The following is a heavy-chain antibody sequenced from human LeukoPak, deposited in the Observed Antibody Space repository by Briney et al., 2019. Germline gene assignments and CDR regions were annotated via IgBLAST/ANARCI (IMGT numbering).Heavy chain of an antibody. Sequence: PSETLSLTCTVSGGSISSSSYYRGWIRQPPGKGLEWIGSIYYSGSTYYNPSLKSRVTISVDTSKNQFSLKLSSVTAADTAVYYCARRSRFLEWLLYSSYYYYMDVWGKGTTVTVSS. J-gene: IGHJ6*03. CDR3: ARRSRFLEWLLYSSYYYYMDV. CDR2: IYYSGST. D-gene: IGHD3-3*01. V-gene: IGHV4-39*01. CDR1: GGSISSSSYY.